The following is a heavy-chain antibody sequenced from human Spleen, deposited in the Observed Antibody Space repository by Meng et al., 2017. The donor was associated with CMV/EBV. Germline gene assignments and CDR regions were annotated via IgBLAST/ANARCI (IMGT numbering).Heavy chain of an antibody. Sequence: GVTFSSYSMNWVRQAPGKGLEWVSSISSSSSYIYYADSVKGRFTISRDNAKNSLYLQMNSLRAEDTAVYYCARDGGRRYSYGYLFGYWGQGTLVTVSS. CDR3: ARDGGRRYSYGYLFGY. D-gene: IGHD5-18*01. V-gene: IGHV3-21*01. CDR1: GVTFSSYS. J-gene: IGHJ4*02. CDR2: ISSSSSYI.